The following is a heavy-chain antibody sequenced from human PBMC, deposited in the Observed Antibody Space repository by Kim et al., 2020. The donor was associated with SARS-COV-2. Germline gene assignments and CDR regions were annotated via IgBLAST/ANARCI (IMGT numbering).Heavy chain of an antibody. J-gene: IGHJ4*02. CDR3: ARDMGQNWNYVAGYFDW. CDR2: IRGSGGFA. CDR1: GFTFSNYG. D-gene: IGHD1-7*01. V-gene: IGHV3-23*01. Sequence: GGSLRLSCAASGFTFSNYGMNWVRQAPGKGLEWVAHIRGSGGFASYADSVKGRFTVSRDHSKNTLYLQMSSLRVEDTALYYCARDMGQNWNYVAGYFDWWGQGTQVTVSS.